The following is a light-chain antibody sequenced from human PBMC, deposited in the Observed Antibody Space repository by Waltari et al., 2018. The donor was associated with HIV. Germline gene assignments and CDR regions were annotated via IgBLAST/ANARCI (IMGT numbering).Light chain of an antibody. Sequence: QSVLTQPPSAPGPLGQSVTIPCPGSSATAGTKPVYWFQQVSGTAPKLLIYRDYQRRSGIPDRFSGSKSGASASLTISGLRSEDEADYYCVAWDDSLSGYVFGTGTKVSVL. V-gene: IGLV1-47*01. CDR3: VAWDDSLSGYV. CDR1: SATAGTKP. CDR2: RDY. J-gene: IGLJ1*01.